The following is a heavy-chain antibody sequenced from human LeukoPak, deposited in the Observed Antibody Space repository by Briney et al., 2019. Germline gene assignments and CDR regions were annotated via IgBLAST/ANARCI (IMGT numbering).Heavy chain of an antibody. CDR1: GFTVSSNY. CDR2: IYSGGST. D-gene: IGHD3-10*01. J-gene: IGHJ3*02. Sequence: GGSLRLSCAASGFTVSSNYMSWVRQAPGKGLEWVSVIYSGGSTYYADSVKGRFTISRDNSKNTLYLQMNSLRAEDTAVYYCARHDMVRGVIMGTDDAFDIWGQGTMVTVSS. V-gene: IGHV3-53*01. CDR3: ARHDMVRGVIMGTDDAFDI.